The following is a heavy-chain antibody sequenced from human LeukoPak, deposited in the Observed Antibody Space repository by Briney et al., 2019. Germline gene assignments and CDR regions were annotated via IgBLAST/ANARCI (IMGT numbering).Heavy chain of an antibody. D-gene: IGHD3/OR15-3a*01. J-gene: IGHJ4*02. CDR2: IDPDSGVT. Sequence: ASVKVSCKASGYTFTDYYIHWVRQAPGQGIEWMGRIDPDSGVTNSAQNFQGRVTMTRDTSITTAYMELSGLRSDDTAVYYCARDQSRTTTWYLYMNYWGQGTLVTVSS. V-gene: IGHV1-2*06. CDR1: GYTFTDYY. CDR3: ARDQSRTTTWYLYMNY.